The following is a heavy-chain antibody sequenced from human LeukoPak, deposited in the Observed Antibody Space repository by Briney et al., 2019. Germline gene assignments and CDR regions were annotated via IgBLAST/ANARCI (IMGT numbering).Heavy chain of an antibody. V-gene: IGHV1-18*01. Sequence: ASVKVSCKASGYTFTSYGISWVRQAPGQGLEWMGWISAYNGNTNYTQKLQGRVTMTTDTSTSTAYMELRSLRSDDTAVYYCARDRFVAAPYYFDYWGQGTLVTVSS. D-gene: IGHD6-25*01. J-gene: IGHJ4*02. CDR2: ISAYNGNT. CDR3: ARDRFVAAPYYFDY. CDR1: GYTFTSYG.